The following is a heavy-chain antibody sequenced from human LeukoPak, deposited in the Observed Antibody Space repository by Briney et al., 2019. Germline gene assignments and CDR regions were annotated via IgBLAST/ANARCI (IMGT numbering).Heavy chain of an antibody. Sequence: PGESLRLSCEASGFTFSSYPLSWVRQAPGRGLEWVSTTGASDGSTFYADSVTGRFTISRDNSKHTLSLQLNSLRAEGTAVYYCAKIGTPWLQRTYFDSWGQGTLVTVSS. CDR1: GFTFSSYP. D-gene: IGHD5-18*01. J-gene: IGHJ4*02. CDR3: AKIGTPWLQRTYFDS. CDR2: TGASDGST. V-gene: IGHV3-23*01.